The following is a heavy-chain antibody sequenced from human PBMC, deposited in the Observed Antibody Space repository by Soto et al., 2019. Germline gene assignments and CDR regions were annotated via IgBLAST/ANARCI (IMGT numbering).Heavy chain of an antibody. Sequence: SETLSLTCAVSGGSLSHYYWSWIRQPPGKGLEWIGEINHSGSTNYNPSLKSRVTISVDTSSNQFSLKLSSVTAADTAVDYCARGSYCRSTSCYQPDNWFDPWGQGTLVTVSS. CDR1: GGSLSHYY. CDR3: ARGSYCRSTSCYQPDNWFDP. D-gene: IGHD2-2*01. J-gene: IGHJ5*02. V-gene: IGHV4-34*01. CDR2: INHSGST.